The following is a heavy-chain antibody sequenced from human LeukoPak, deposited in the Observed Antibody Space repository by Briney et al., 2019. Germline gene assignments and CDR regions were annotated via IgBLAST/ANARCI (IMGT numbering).Heavy chain of an antibody. CDR3: AKGDVVVVAATVGY. D-gene: IGHD2-15*01. CDR2: ISGSGGST. V-gene: IGHV3-23*01. Sequence: PGGSLRLSCAASGFTFSSYAMSWVRQAPGKGLEWVSAISGSGGSTYYADSVKGRFTISRDNSKNTLYLQMNSLRAEDTAVYYCAKGDVVVVAATVGYWGQGTLVTVSS. J-gene: IGHJ4*02. CDR1: GFTFSSYA.